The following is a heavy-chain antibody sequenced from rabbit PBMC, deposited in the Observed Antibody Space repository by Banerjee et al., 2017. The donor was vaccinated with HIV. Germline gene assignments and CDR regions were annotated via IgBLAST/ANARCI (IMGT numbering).Heavy chain of an antibody. CDR3: ARGDGAYAGYDGL. CDR2: IYAGSGDNT. J-gene: IGHJ4*01. CDR1: GFSFSSSAY. D-gene: IGHD7-1*01. Sequence: QSLEESGGDLVKPGASLTLTCTASGFSFSSSAYMCWVRQAPGKGLEWIACIYAGSGDNTYYASWAKGRFTISKTSSTTVTLQMTSLTAADTATYFCARGDGAYAGYDGLRGQGTLVTVS. V-gene: IGHV1S40*01.